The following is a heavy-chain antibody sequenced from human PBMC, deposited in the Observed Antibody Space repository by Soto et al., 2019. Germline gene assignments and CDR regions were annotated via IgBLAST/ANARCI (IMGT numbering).Heavy chain of an antibody. CDR1: GFTLSKFV. Sequence: QVQLVESGGGVVQPGTSLRLSCAASGFTLSKFVLHWVRQAPGKGLEWVAVISNDGSNTYYADSVKGRSTISRDNSKNTLSLQMNSLRREDTAVYYCARGNMDVWGQGTNVTVSS. CDR3: ARGNMDV. J-gene: IGHJ6*02. V-gene: IGHV3-30*14. CDR2: ISNDGSNT.